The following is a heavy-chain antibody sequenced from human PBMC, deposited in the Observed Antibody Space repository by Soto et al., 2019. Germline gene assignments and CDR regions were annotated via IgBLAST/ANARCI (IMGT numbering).Heavy chain of an antibody. CDR1: GYTFTSYG. J-gene: IGHJ6*02. D-gene: IGHD6-13*01. CDR2: MNPNSGNT. V-gene: IGHV1-8*01. CDR3: ARGGHSSSWYVDYYYGMDV. Sequence: ASVRVSCKASGYTFTSYGINWVRQATGQGLEWMGWMNPNSGNTGYAQKFQGRVTMTRNTSISTAYMELSSLRSEDTAVYYCARGGHSSSWYVDYYYGMDVWGQGTTVTVSS.